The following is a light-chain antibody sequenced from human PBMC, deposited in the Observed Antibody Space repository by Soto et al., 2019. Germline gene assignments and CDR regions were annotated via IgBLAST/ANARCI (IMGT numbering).Light chain of an antibody. Sequence: EIVMTQSPATLSVSPGERATLSCRASQRVSSNLAWYPQKPGQAPRLLISGASTRATGIPARFSGSGSGTEFTLTISSLQSEDFAVYYCQQYNNWPPLTFGGGTKVEIK. J-gene: IGKJ4*01. CDR1: QRVSSN. V-gene: IGKV3-15*01. CDR2: GAS. CDR3: QQYNNWPPLT.